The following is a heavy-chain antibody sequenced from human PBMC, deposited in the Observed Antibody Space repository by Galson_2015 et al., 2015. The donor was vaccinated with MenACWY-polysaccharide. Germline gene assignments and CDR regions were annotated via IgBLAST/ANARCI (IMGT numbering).Heavy chain of an antibody. J-gene: IGHJ4*01. CDR1: GYDFNSYD. CDR3: ARWTSRGNPDGYLDY. V-gene: IGHV1-8*01. D-gene: IGHD2/OR15-2a*01. Sequence: SVKVSCKASGYDFNSYDINWVRQATGQGLEWMAWINPTSGNTGSAQKLQGGVTMTRDTSINTAYMELSSLTSEDTAVYYCARWTSRGNPDGYLDYWGHGTQVTVSS. CDR2: INPTSGNT.